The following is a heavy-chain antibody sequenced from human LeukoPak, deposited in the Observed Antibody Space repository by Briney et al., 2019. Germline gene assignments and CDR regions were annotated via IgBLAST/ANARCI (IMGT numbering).Heavy chain of an antibody. CDR1: GFTFSSYE. V-gene: IGHV3-48*03. CDR3: ARGSDYGDYKLVY. Sequence: GGSLRLSCAASGFTFSSYEMNWVRQAPGKGLEWVSYISSSGSTIYYADSVKGRFTISRDNAKNSLYLQMNSLGAEDTAVYYCARGSDYGDYKLVYWGQGTLVTVSS. CDR2: ISSSGSTI. D-gene: IGHD4-17*01. J-gene: IGHJ4*02.